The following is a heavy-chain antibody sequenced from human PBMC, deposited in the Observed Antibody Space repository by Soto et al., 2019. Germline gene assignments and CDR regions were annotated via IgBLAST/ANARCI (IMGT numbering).Heavy chain of an antibody. V-gene: IGHV3-21*06. Sequence: PGGSLRLSCAASGFTFSSYTMDWVRQAPGKGLEWVSSISSGSIYIYYAEPVKGRFTISRDNAKNSLYLQMNSLRAEDTAVYYCAREQQLVQNGMDVWGQGTTVTVSS. CDR2: ISSGSIYI. CDR1: GFTFSSYT. D-gene: IGHD6-13*01. CDR3: AREQQLVQNGMDV. J-gene: IGHJ6*02.